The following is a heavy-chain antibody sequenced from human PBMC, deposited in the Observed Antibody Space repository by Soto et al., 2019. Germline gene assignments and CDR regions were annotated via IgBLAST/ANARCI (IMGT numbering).Heavy chain of an antibody. V-gene: IGHV3-33*01. CDR1: GFTFSSYG. D-gene: IGHD6-13*01. J-gene: IGHJ6*02. CDR3: ARGRAAADYYLYYGKDG. CDR2: IWYDGSNK. Sequence: PGGSLRLSCAASGFTFSSYGMHWVRQAPGKGLEWVAVIWYDGSNKYYADSVKGRFTIPRDNSKNTLYLQLTSLRAEDTAVDYWARGRAAADYYLYYGKDGWGQGT.